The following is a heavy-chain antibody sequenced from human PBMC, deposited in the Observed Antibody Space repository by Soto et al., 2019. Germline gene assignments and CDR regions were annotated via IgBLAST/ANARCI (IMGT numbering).Heavy chain of an antibody. V-gene: IGHV3-21*01. J-gene: IGHJ6*02. CDR3: ARGHYGMDV. Sequence: GGSLRLSCAASGFTFSSYTMNWVRQAPGKGLEWVSSISSSSSYADSVKGRFTISRDNAKSPLYLQMNSLRAEDTAVYYCARGHYGMDVWGQGTTVTVS. CDR2: ISSSSS. CDR1: GFTFSSYT.